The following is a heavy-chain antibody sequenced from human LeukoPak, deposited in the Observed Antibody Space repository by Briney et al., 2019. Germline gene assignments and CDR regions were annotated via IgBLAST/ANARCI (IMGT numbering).Heavy chain of an antibody. CDR3: ARERTARSSSDY. Sequence: GASVKVSCKASGYTFTSYGISWVRQAPGQGLEWMGWISAYNGNTNYAQKLQGRATMTTDTSTSTAYMELRSLRSDDTAVYCCARERTARSSSDYWGQGTLVTVSS. D-gene: IGHD6-6*01. J-gene: IGHJ4*02. V-gene: IGHV1-18*01. CDR2: ISAYNGNT. CDR1: GYTFTSYG.